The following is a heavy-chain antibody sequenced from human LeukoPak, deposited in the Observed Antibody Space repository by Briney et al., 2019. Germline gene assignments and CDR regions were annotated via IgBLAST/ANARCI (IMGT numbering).Heavy chain of an antibody. CDR2: ISAYNGNT. V-gene: IGHV1-18*01. D-gene: IGHD6-13*01. Sequence: GASVKVSCKASGYTFTSYGISWVRQAPGQGLEWMGWISAYNGNTNYAQKLQGRVTMTTDTSTSTAYMELRSLRSDDTAVYYCARDISRRAAAGTGYYYGVDVWGQGTTVTVSS. CDR3: ARDISRRAAAGTGYYYGVDV. CDR1: GYTFTSYG. J-gene: IGHJ6*02.